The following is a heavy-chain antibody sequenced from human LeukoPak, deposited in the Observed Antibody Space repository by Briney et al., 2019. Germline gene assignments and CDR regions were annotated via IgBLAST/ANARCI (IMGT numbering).Heavy chain of an antibody. Sequence: SETLSLTCTVSGGSISSGSYYWSWIRQPAGKGLEWIGRIYTSGSTNYNPSLKSRVTISVDTSKNQFSLKLSSVTAADTAVYYCARGQQQLDLNWFDPWGQGTLVTVSS. V-gene: IGHV4-61*02. CDR1: GGSISSGSYY. D-gene: IGHD6-13*01. J-gene: IGHJ5*02. CDR3: ARGQQQLDLNWFDP. CDR2: IYTSGST.